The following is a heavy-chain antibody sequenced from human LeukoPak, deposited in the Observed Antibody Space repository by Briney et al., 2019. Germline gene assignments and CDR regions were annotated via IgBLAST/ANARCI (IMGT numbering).Heavy chain of an antibody. CDR2: ISAYDGNT. D-gene: IGHD1-26*01. V-gene: IGHV1-18*01. Sequence: ASVKVSCKASGYTFTSYGLTWVRQAPGQGLEWMGWISAYDGNTDYAQKLQGRVTMTTDTSTSTAYMELRSLRSDDTAVYYCARGGPPGGSGSYSDYWGQGTLVTVSS. J-gene: IGHJ4*02. CDR1: GYTFTSYG. CDR3: ARGGPPGGSGSYSDY.